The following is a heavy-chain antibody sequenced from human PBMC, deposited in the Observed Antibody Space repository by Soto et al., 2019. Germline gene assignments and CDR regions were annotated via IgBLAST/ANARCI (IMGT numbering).Heavy chain of an antibody. CDR3: ARQPINYYDSSGYYSYYGMDV. V-gene: IGHV5-10-1*01. CDR2: IDPSDSYT. Sequence: PGESLKISCQGSGYSLTSYWISWVRPMHGKGLEWMGRIDPSDSYTNYSPSFQGHVTISADKSISTAYLQWSSLKASDTAMYYCARQPINYYDSSGYYSYYGMDVWGQGTAVTVSS. CDR1: GYSLTSYW. J-gene: IGHJ6*02. D-gene: IGHD3-22*01.